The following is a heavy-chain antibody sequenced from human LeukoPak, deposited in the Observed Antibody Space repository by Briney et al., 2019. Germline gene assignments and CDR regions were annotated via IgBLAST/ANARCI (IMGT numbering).Heavy chain of an antibody. V-gene: IGHV1-2*02. D-gene: IGHD3-22*01. J-gene: IGHJ4*02. CDR3: ARDYYDSSGYYLMLAY. Sequence: GASVKVSCKASGYAFTGYYMHWVRQAPGQGLEWMGWINPNSGGTNYAQKFQGRVTMTRDASISTAYMELSRLRSDDTAVYYCARDYYDSSGYYLMLAYWGQGTLVTVSS. CDR1: GYAFTGYY. CDR2: INPNSGGT.